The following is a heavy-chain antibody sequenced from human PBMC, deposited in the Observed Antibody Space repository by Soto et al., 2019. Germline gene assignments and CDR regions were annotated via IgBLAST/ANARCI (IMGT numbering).Heavy chain of an antibody. V-gene: IGHV3-23*01. CDR2: ISGSGSST. J-gene: IGHJ4*02. D-gene: IGHD2-2*01. CDR1: GFTFSSYA. CDR3: AKGDRNQPAVFDY. Sequence: EVQLLESGGGLVQPGGSLRLSCAASGFTFSSYAMNWVRQAPGKGLEWVSGISGSGSSTYYSDSVRGRFTISRDNSKNSLYLQMNSPRAEDTSVYYSAKGDRNQPAVFDYWGQGTLVTVSS.